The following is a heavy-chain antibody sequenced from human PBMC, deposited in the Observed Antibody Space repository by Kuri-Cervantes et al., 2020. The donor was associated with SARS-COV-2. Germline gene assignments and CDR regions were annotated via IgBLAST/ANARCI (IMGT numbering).Heavy chain of an antibody. CDR1: GGTFTTYA. CDR3: STNSGSSYYDSGGKYYCDY. V-gene: IGHV1-69*13. CDR2: IIPVVGTP. J-gene: IGHJ4*02. Sequence: SVKVSCKASGGTFTTYAISWVRQAPGQGLEWVGGIIPVVGTPNYARNFQGRVTITADDTTSTAYMELSSLRSEDTAVYYCSTNSGSSYYDSGGKYYCDYWGRGTLVTVSS. D-gene: IGHD3-22*01.